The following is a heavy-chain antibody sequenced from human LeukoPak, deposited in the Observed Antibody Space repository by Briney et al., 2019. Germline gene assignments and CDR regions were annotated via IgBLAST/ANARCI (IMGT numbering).Heavy chain of an antibody. V-gene: IGHV1-2*02. D-gene: IGHD5-18*01. J-gene: IGHJ4*02. CDR3: ARDRSALGYRQFDY. CDR2: INPNSGGT. CDR1: AYIFIDYY. Sequence: ASVNVPCKASAYIFIDYYIHWVRQAPGQGREWMGWINPNSGGTTYAQSFQGRVTMTRDTSISTAYMDLSRLRSDDTAVYYCARDRSALGYRQFDYWGQGTLVTVSS.